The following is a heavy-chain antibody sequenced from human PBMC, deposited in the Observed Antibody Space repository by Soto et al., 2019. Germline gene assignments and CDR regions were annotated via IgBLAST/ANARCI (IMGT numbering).Heavy chain of an antibody. CDR2: IKSKADGETK. D-gene: IGHD4-4*01. V-gene: IGHV3-15*01. J-gene: IGHJ5*02. CDR1: GFTFSHAW. CDR3: CVIKRRDQYSTSGYWFDP. Sequence: GSLRLSCAASGFTFSHAWMSWVRQAPGKGLEWVGRIKSKADGETKDYGAPVRGRFTISRDDSQDILYLHMNGLRIEDTAVYYCCVIKRRDQYSTSGYWFDPWGPGTLVTVSS.